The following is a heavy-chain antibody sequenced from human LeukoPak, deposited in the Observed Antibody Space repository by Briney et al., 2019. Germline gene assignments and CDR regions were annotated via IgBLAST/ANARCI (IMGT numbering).Heavy chain of an antibody. D-gene: IGHD6-19*01. CDR2: IAPFNGNT. Sequence: ASVKVSCKASGYTFTYRYLHWVRQAPGQALEWMGWIAPFNGNTNYAQKFQDRVTITRDRSMSTAYMELSSLRSEDTAMYYCASSAIYYYYGMDVWGQGTTVTVSS. CDR3: ASSAIYYYYGMDV. CDR1: GYTFTYRY. J-gene: IGHJ6*02. V-gene: IGHV1-45*02.